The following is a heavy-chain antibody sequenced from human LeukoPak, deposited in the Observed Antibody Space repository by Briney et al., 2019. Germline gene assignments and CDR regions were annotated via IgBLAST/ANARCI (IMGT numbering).Heavy chain of an antibody. J-gene: IGHJ5*02. CDR3: ARMVGCFDP. Sequence: SETLSLTCTVSGGSISSYYWSWIRQPPGKGLEWIGYIYYSGSTNYDPSLKSRVTISVDASKNHFSLKLSSVTAADTAGYYCARMVGCFDPWAREPWSPSPQ. D-gene: IGHD3-10*01. CDR2: IYYSGST. V-gene: IGHV4-59*01. CDR1: GGSISSYY.